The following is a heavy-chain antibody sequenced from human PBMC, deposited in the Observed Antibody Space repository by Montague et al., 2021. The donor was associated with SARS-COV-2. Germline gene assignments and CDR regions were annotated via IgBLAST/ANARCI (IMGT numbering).Heavy chain of an antibody. CDR3: ARGFTHITIFEIVRHYSYFDS. CDR2: IYHSGNT. V-gene: IGHV4-34*01. Sequence: SETLSLTCAVYDGSFSGHSGYYCTWLHQPPGNGLEWIGVIYHSGNTNYNPSLKRRVTISVDTSKNQFSLKLRSVAAADTAVYYCARGFTHITIFEIVRHYSYFDSWGQGNLVTVSS. J-gene: IGHJ4*02. D-gene: IGHD3-3*01. CDR1: DGSFSGHSGYY.